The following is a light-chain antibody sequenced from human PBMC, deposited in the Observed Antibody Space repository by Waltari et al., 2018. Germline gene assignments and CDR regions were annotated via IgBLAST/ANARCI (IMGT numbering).Light chain of an antibody. J-gene: IGLJ2*01. Sequence: SSELTQDPAVSVALGQTVRITCQGDSLSSYYASWYQQKPGQAPVLVIYGKNNRPSGIPDRFAGYSSRNTASLTSTGAQAEDEADYYCNSRDSSGNHVVFGGGTKLTVL. CDR2: GKN. CDR3: NSRDSSGNHVV. CDR1: SLSSYY. V-gene: IGLV3-19*01.